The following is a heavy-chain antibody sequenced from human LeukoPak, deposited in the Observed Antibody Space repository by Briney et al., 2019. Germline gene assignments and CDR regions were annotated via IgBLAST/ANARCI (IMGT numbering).Heavy chain of an antibody. V-gene: IGHV4-4*07. CDR2: IYTSGKT. Sequence: SETLSLTCPVSGGSISNFYWSWIRQPAGKGLEWIGRIYTSGKTNYNSSLKGRVTMSIDTSNNQFSLDLRSVTAADTAVYYCARDLPSYYFDSGNMFDPWGQGILVTVSS. D-gene: IGHD3-10*01. J-gene: IGHJ5*02. CDR3: ARDLPSYYFDSGNMFDP. CDR1: GGSISNFY.